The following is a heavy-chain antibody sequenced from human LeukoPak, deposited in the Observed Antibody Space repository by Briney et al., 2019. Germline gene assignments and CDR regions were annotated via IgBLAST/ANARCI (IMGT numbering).Heavy chain of an antibody. V-gene: IGHV3-23*01. Sequence: GGSLRLSCAASGSTFSSYAMSWVRQAPGKGLEWVSAISGSGGSTYYADSVKGRFTISRDNSKNTLYLQMNSLRAEDTAVYYCAKFGRVGIAVAGLDYWGQGTLVTVSS. CDR2: ISGSGGST. CDR1: GSTFSSYA. D-gene: IGHD6-19*01. J-gene: IGHJ4*02. CDR3: AKFGRVGIAVAGLDY.